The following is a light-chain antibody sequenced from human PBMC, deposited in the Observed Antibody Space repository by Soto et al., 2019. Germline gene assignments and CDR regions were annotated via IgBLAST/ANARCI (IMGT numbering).Light chain of an antibody. V-gene: IGLV1-51*02. J-gene: IGLJ3*02. Sequence: QSVLTQPPSVSAAPGQKVTISCSGSSSNIGNNYVSWYQQLPGTAPKLLIYENNKRPSGIPDRFSGSKSGTSATLGITGLQTGDEADYYCGTWDNSLSAGVFGGGTSSPS. CDR3: GTWDNSLSAGV. CDR2: ENN. CDR1: SSNIGNNY.